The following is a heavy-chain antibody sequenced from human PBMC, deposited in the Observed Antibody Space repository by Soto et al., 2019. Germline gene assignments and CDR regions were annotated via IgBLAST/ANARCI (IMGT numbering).Heavy chain of an antibody. CDR3: AKTGTTVYFDY. J-gene: IGHJ4*02. CDR1: GFTFSTYA. D-gene: IGHD1-7*01. CDR2: ISGSGGGT. Sequence: GGSLRLSCAASGFTFSTYAMTWVRQAPGKGLEGVSAISGSGGGTYYGDSVKGRFTISRDNSKNTLYLQMNSLRAEDTAVYYCAKTGTTVYFDYWGQGTLVTVSS. V-gene: IGHV3-23*01.